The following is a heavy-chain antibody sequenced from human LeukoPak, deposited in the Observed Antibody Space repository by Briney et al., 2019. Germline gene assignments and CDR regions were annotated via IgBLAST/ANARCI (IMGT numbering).Heavy chain of an antibody. D-gene: IGHD5-18*01. CDR2: IYSGGST. V-gene: IGHV3-66*02. J-gene: IGHJ4*02. CDR1: GFTVSSNY. Sequence: GGSLRLSCAASGFTVSSNYMSWVRQAPGKGLEWVSVIYSGGSTYYADSVKGRFTISRDNSKNTLYPQMNSLRAEDTAVYYCARVKVDTAMAVYFDYWGQGTLVTVSS. CDR3: ARVKVDTAMAVYFDY.